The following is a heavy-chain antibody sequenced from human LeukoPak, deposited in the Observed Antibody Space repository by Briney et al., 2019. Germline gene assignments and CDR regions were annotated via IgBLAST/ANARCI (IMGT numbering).Heavy chain of an antibody. V-gene: IGHV3-30*02. CDR1: GFTFSSYG. J-gene: IGHJ4*02. CDR2: IRYDGSNK. Sequence: PGGSLRLSCAASGFTFSSYGMHWVRQAPDKGLEWVAFIRYDGSNKYYADSVKGRFTISRDNSKNTLYLQMNSLRAEDTAVYYCAKDPHPFRGVIVLFDYWGQGTLVTVSS. CDR3: AKDPHPFRGVIVLFDY. D-gene: IGHD3-10*01.